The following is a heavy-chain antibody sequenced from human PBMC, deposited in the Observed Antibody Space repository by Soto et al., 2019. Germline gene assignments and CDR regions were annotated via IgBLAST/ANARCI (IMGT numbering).Heavy chain of an antibody. D-gene: IGHD6-13*01. CDR3: ARDFSAAAGTGY. Sequence: ASVKVSCKASGYTFTGYYMHWVRQAPGQGLEWMGWINPNSGGTNYAQKFQGRVTMTRDTSINTAYMELSRLRSDDTAVYYCARDFSAAAGTGYWGQGTLVTVSS. CDR2: INPNSGGT. J-gene: IGHJ4*02. V-gene: IGHV1-2*02. CDR1: GYTFTGYY.